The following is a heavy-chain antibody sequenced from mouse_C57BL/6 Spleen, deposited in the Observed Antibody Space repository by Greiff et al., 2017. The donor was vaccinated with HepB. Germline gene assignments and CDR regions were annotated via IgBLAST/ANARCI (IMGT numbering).Heavy chain of an antibody. Sequence: VKLVESGPELVKPGASVKISCKASGYAFSSSWMNWVKQRPGKGLEWIGRIYPGDGDTNYNGKFKGKATLTTDKSSSTAYLQLSSLTSEDSAVYFCAREYYSSCYGGYWGQGTTLTVSS. CDR3: AREYYSSCYGGY. CDR1: GYAFSSSW. J-gene: IGHJ2*01. V-gene: IGHV1-82*01. CDR2: IYPGDGDT. D-gene: IGHD1-1*01.